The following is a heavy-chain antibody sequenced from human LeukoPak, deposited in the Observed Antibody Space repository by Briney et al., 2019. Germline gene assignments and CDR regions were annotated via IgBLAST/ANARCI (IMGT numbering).Heavy chain of an antibody. Sequence: PGGSLRLSCAASRFTFSSYDMHWVRQAPGKGLEWVSHITASGTAMFYADSVKGRFTISRDNAKNSLYLQMNSLRDEDTAVYYCASSGSYRFDYWGQGTLVTVSS. V-gene: IGHV3-48*02. J-gene: IGHJ4*02. CDR3: ASSGSYRFDY. CDR2: ITASGTAM. CDR1: RFTFSSYD. D-gene: IGHD1-26*01.